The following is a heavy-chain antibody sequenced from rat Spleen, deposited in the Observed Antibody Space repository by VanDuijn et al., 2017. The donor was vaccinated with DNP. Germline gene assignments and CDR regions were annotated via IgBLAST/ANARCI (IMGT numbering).Heavy chain of an antibody. Sequence: EVQLVESGGGLVQPGRSMKLSCAASGFTFSDFPMAWVRQAPTKGLEWVASISTGGGNTYYRDSVKGRFTISRDNAKSTLYLQMDSLRSEETATYYCARRNNNYVSFDYWGQGVMVTVSS. CDR3: ARRNNNYVSFDY. CDR1: GFTFSDFP. CDR2: ISTGGGNT. D-gene: IGHD1-10*01. J-gene: IGHJ2*01. V-gene: IGHV5-46*01.